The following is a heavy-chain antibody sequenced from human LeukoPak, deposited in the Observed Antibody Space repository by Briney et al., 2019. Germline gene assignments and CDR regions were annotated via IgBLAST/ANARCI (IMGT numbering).Heavy chain of an antibody. D-gene: IGHD1-26*01. CDR3: ATGDSGSYYVYFQH. V-gene: IGHV1-24*01. CDR1: GYTLTELS. Sequence: ASVKVSCKVSGYTLTELSMHWVRQAPGKGLEWMGGFDPEDGETIYAQKFQGRVTMTEDTSTDTAYMELSSLRSEDTAVYYCATGDSGSYYVYFQHWGQGTLVTVSS. CDR2: FDPEDGET. J-gene: IGHJ1*01.